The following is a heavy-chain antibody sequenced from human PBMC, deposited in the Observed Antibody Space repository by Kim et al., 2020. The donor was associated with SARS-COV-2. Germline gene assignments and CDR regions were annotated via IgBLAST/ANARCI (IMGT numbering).Heavy chain of an antibody. CDR3: AKEAELGGPGYYSDY. CDR1: GFIFGSYT. V-gene: IGHV3-21*01. D-gene: IGHD3-16*01. CDR2: ISSSSSFM. J-gene: IGHJ4*02. Sequence: GGSLRLSCEGSGFIFGSYTMQWVRQAPGKGLEWVSSISSSSSFMYYTDSAKGRFTISRDNAKKELYLQLSNLRPDDTAIYYCAKEAELGGPGYYSDYWGQGTLVTVSS.